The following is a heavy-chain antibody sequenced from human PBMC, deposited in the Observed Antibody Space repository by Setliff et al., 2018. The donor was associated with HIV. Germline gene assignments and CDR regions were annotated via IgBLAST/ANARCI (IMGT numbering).Heavy chain of an antibody. Sequence: SETLSLTCAVSGGSISSNKWWSWVRQPPGKGLEWIGEIYYIGNTDYNPSLKSRVTISIDTSKNQFSLRLTSVSAADTALYYCAGSMGATKGSWFEPWGQGTLVTVSS. CDR2: IYYIGNT. J-gene: IGHJ5*02. V-gene: IGHV4-4*02. D-gene: IGHD1-26*01. CDR1: GGSISSNKW. CDR3: AGSMGATKGSWFEP.